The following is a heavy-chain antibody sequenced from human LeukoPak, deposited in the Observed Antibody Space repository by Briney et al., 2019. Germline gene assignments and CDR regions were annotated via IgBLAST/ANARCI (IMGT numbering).Heavy chain of an antibody. D-gene: IGHD1-26*01. CDR2: MYYSGST. CDR1: GGSISGRSYY. CDR3: ARDCGGSYCTRNTH. Sequence: PSETLSLTCTVSGGSISGRSYYWGWIRQPPGKGLEWIGSMYYSGSTYSNPSLKSRVTISVDTSKNQFSLKLSSVTAADTAVYYCARDCGGSYCTRNTHWGQGTLVTVSS. J-gene: IGHJ1*01. V-gene: IGHV4-39*07.